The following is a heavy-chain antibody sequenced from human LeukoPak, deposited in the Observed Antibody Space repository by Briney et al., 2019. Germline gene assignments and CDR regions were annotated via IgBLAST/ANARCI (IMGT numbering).Heavy chain of an antibody. CDR2: INRSGVI. J-gene: IGHJ4*02. V-gene: IGHV4-34*01. CDR1: GGSFSGYY. Sequence: SETLSLTCAVYGGSFSGYYWSWIRQPPGKGLEWIGEINRSGVINDNPSLKSRVTLSVDTSKNQFSLKLTSVTDADTAVYYCARRAGLHSLDNWGQGTLVTVSS. CDR3: ARRAGLHSLDN. D-gene: IGHD6-13*01.